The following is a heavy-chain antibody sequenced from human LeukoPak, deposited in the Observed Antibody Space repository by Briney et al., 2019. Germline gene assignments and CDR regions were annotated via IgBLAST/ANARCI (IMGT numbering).Heavy chain of an antibody. CDR1: GGSISSYY. D-gene: IGHD1-1*01. CDR2: IYTSGST. Sequence: PSETLSLTCTVSGGSISSYYWSWIRQPAGKGLEWIGRIYTSGSTNYNPSLKSRVTMSVDTSKNQFSLKLSSVTAADTAVYYCARGYPRAPPIGFEICGQETMVTVSS. CDR3: ARGYPRAPPIGFEI. V-gene: IGHV4-4*07. J-gene: IGHJ3*02.